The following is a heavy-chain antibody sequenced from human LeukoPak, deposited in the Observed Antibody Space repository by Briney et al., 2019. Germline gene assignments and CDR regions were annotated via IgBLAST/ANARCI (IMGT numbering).Heavy chain of an antibody. CDR3: ARVRDGYNDAYDI. J-gene: IGHJ3*02. D-gene: IGHD5-24*01. Sequence: ASVKVSCKASGYTLTSYDINWVRQATGQGLEWMGIIKPSGDHTNYAQKFQDRVTMTRDTSASTVYMELSSLKSEDTAVYYCARVRDGYNDAYDIWGQGTMVTVTS. CDR1: GYTLTSYD. V-gene: IGHV1-46*01. CDR2: IKPSGDHT.